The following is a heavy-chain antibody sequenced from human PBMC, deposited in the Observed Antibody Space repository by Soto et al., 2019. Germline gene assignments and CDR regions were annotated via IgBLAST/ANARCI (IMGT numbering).Heavy chain of an antibody. CDR1: GYTFTSYY. D-gene: IGHD5-18*01. V-gene: IGHV1-18*04. CDR2: ISAYNGNT. Sequence: GASVKVSCKASGYTFTSYYMHWVRQAPGQGLEWMGWISAYNGNTNYAQKLQGRVTMTTDTSTSTAYMELRSLRSDDTAVYYCASSPVDTAGVQYFDYWGQGTLVTVSS. CDR3: ASSPVDTAGVQYFDY. J-gene: IGHJ4*02.